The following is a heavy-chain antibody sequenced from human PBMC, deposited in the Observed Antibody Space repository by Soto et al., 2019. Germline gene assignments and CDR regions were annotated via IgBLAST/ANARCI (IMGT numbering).Heavy chain of an antibody. D-gene: IGHD4-17*01. Sequence: QVQLVQSGAEVKKPGASVKVSCKASGYTFTSYAIHWVRQAPGQRLEWMGWINAGTGDTKYSQKFQGRVTITRDTSASTAYMELSRLRSEDTAVYYCAREGRYGDYLDYWGQGTLVTVSS. CDR3: AREGRYGDYLDY. CDR1: GYTFTSYA. J-gene: IGHJ4*02. CDR2: INAGTGDT. V-gene: IGHV1-3*01.